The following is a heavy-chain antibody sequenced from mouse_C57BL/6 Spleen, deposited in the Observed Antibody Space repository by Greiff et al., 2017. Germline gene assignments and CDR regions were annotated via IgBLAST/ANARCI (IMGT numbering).Heavy chain of an antibody. CDR1: GFTFSSYG. D-gene: IGHD6-1*01. Sequence: EVMLVESGGDLVKPGGSLTLSCAASGFTFSSYGMSWVRQTPDKRLEWVATISSGGSYTYYPDSVKGRFTISRDNAKNTLYLQMSSLKSEDTAMYYCARQGGAWNYFDYWGQGTTLTVSS. CDR3: ARQGGAWNYFDY. V-gene: IGHV5-6*01. CDR2: ISSGGSYT. J-gene: IGHJ2*01.